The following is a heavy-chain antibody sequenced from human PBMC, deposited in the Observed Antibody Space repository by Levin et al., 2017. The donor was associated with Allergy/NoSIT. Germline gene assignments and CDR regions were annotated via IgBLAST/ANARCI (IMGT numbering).Heavy chain of an antibody. J-gene: IGHJ3*02. Sequence: GGSLRLSCAASGFIFSDHYMDWVRQAPGKGLEWVGRIRNKANRYTIEYAASVRGRFTISRDDSKSSLYLQMNSLTTEDTAVYYCTRRIGTTGGLETFDIWGQGTMVTVSS. CDR1: GFIFSDHY. CDR3: TRRIGTTGGLETFDI. D-gene: IGHD3-16*01. V-gene: IGHV3-72*01. CDR2: IRNKANRYTI.